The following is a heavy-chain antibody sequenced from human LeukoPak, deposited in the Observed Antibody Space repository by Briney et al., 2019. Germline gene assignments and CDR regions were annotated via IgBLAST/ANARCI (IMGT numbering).Heavy chain of an antibody. CDR3: ARDRGLRAWFDP. V-gene: IGHV1-69*06. Sequence: GASVKVSCKASGGTFSSYAISWVRQAPGQGLEWMGGIIPIFGTANYAQKFRGRVTITADKSTRTAYMELSSLRSEDTAVYYCARDRGLRAWFDPWGQGTLVTVSS. J-gene: IGHJ5*02. CDR1: GGTFSSYA. CDR2: IIPIFGTA.